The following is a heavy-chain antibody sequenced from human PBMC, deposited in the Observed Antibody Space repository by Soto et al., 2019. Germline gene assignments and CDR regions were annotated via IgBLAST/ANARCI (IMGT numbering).Heavy chain of an antibody. CDR1: GGSISSYY. CDR2: IYTSGST. CDR3: ARDPYYYDSSGYHGSRYSDL. V-gene: IGHV4-4*07. D-gene: IGHD3-22*01. Sequence: SETLSLTCTVSGGSISSYYWSWIRQPAGKGLEWIGRIYTSGSTNYNPSLKSRVTMSVDSSKNQFSLKLSSVTAADTAVYYCARDPYYYDSSGYHGSRYSDLWGRGTLVTVSS. J-gene: IGHJ2*01.